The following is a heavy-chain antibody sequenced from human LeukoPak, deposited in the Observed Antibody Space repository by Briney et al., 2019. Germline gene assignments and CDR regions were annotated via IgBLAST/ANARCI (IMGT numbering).Heavy chain of an antibody. CDR2: IIPLLNEV. CDR1: GDNLRSHA. CDR3: VQAHCGSDCCSEVGWFDP. J-gene: IGHJ5*02. Sequence: SVKVSCKASGDNLRSHAISWVRQAPGQGLEWMGGIIPLLNEVDYTQKFQGRVTITAEESTSTAYMELSSLRFEDTAVYYCVQAHCGSDCCSEVGWFDPWGQGTLVTVSS. D-gene: IGHD2-21*02. V-gene: IGHV1-69*01.